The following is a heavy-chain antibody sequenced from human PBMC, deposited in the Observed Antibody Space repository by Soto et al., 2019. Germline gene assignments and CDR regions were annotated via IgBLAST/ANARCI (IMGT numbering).Heavy chain of an antibody. CDR3: AKDSETSGWSPFDY. CDR2: ISGSGDNT. V-gene: IGHV3-23*04. D-gene: IGHD6-19*01. J-gene: IGHJ4*02. CDR1: GFTFSSYP. Sequence: EVQLVESGGGLVKPGGSLRLSCAASGFTFSSYPMSWVRQAPGKGLEWVSAISGSGDNTYYADSVRGRFTVSRDNSKNTLYLQMNSLRVEDTAVYYCAKDSETSGWSPFDYWGQGTLVTVSS.